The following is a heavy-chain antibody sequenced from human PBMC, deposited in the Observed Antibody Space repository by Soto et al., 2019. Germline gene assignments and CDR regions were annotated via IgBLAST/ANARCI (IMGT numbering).Heavy chain of an antibody. V-gene: IGHV1-69*13. J-gene: IGHJ5*02. CDR1: GGTFSSYA. D-gene: IGHD5-12*01. CDR3: ARDRPTMATITTGWFDP. CDR2: IIPIFGTA. Sequence: GASVKVSCKASGGTFSSYAISWVRQAPGQGLEWMGGIIPIFGTANYAQKFQGRVTITADESTSTAYMELSSLRSEDTAVYYCARDRPTMATITTGWFDPWGQGTLVTVSS.